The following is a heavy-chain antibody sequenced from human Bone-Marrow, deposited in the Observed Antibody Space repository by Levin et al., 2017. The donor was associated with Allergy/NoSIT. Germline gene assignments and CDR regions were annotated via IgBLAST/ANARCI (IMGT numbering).Heavy chain of an antibody. D-gene: IGHD6-19*01. CDR1: GFTFSSYA. CDR3: AKSASGWPWTFED. Sequence: GGSLRLSCAASGFTFSSYAMIWARQAPGKGLEWVSGISGGGSTTYYVDSVKGRFTISRDNSQNTLCLQMNSLRAEDTAVYYCAKSASGWPWTFEDWGLGTLVTVSS. CDR2: ISGGGSTT. V-gene: IGHV3-23*01. J-gene: IGHJ4*02.